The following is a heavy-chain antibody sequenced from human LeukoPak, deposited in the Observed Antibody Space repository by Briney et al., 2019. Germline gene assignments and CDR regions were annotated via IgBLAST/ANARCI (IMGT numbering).Heavy chain of an antibody. CDR1: GFTFSSYG. CDR3: AKESRASSSWYVATGNYFDY. J-gene: IGHJ4*02. V-gene: IGHV3-30*18. Sequence: PGRSLRLSCAASGFTFSSYGMHGVRQAPGKGLERVAVISYDGSNKYYADSVKGRFTISRDNSKNTLYLQMNSLRAEDTAVYYCAKESRASSSWYVATGNYFDYWGQGTLVTVSS. CDR2: ISYDGSNK. D-gene: IGHD6-13*01.